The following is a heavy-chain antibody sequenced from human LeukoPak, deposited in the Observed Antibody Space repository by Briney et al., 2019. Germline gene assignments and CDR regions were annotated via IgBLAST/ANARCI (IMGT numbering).Heavy chain of an antibody. V-gene: IGHV3-30*04. CDR3: ARGGDTISHFDY. CDR1: GFTFSSYA. CDR2: ISYDGSNK. J-gene: IGHJ4*02. D-gene: IGHD3-9*01. Sequence: GGSLRLSCAASGFTFSSYAMHWVRQAPGKGLEWVAVISYDGSNKYYADSVKGRFTISRDNAKNSVYLQMNSLRAEDTAVYYCARGGDTISHFDYWGQGTLVTVSS.